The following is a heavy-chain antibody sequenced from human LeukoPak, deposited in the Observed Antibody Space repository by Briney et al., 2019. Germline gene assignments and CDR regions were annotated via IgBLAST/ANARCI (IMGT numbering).Heavy chain of an antibody. CDR3: ARDHYYDKSDHPTDQGGY. J-gene: IGHJ4*02. CDR2: INPSGGST. D-gene: IGHD3-22*01. CDR1: GYTFTSYY. Sequence: ASVKVSCKASGYTFTSYYIHWVRQAPGQGLEWMGIINPSGGSTTYTQKFQGRVTMTRDTSTSTVYMELNSLRSEDTAVYYCARDHYYDKSDHPTDQGGYWGQGTLVTVSS. V-gene: IGHV1-46*01.